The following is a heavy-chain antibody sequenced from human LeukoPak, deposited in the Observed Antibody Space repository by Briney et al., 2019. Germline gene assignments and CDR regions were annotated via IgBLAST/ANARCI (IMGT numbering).Heavy chain of an antibody. J-gene: IGHJ4*02. Sequence: QTGGSLRLSCAASGFAFNFYAMSWVRQAPGKGLQWVSTINANGINTYYEDSVRGRFTISRDNSKNTLYLQMNSLRAEDTAVYYCAKRQVIAVAGSEVDYWGQGTLVTVSS. CDR2: INANGINT. CDR1: GFAFNFYA. V-gene: IGHV3-23*01. D-gene: IGHD6-19*01. CDR3: AKRQVIAVAGSEVDY.